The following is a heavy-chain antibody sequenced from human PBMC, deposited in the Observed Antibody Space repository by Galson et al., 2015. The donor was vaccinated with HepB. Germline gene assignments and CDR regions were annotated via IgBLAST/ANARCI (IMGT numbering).Heavy chain of an antibody. CDR3: ARGPKRVAGTLGY. J-gene: IGHJ4*02. Sequence: SETLSLTCAVYGGSFSVYYWSWIRQPPGKGLEWLGEINHSGSTNYNPSLKSRVTISVDTPKNQFSLKLSSVTAADTAVYYCARGPKRVAGTLGYWGQGTLVTVSS. V-gene: IGHV4-34*01. CDR2: INHSGST. D-gene: IGHD6-19*01. CDR1: GGSFSVYY.